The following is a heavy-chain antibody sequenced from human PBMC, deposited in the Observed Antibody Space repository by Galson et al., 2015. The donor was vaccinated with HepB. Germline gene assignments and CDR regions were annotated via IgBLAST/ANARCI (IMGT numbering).Heavy chain of an antibody. CDR2: ISYDGSNK. CDR1: GFTFSSYA. CDR3: ARDGVVLMVYAIHSGWFDP. J-gene: IGHJ5*02. V-gene: IGHV3-30-3*01. Sequence: LRLSCAASGFTFSSYAMHWVRQAPGKGLEWVAVISYDGSNKYYADSVKGRFTISRDNSKNTLYLQMNSLRAEDTAVYYCARDGVVLMVYAIHSGWFDPWGQGTLVTVSS. D-gene: IGHD2-8*01.